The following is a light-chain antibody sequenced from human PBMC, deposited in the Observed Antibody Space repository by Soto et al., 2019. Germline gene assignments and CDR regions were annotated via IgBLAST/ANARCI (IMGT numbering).Light chain of an antibody. Sequence: EIVMTQSPATLSVSPGERATLSCRASQSVRSNLAWYQEKPGQPPRLLIYGASTRATGIPARFSGSGSGTEFTLTISSLQSEDLALYYCQQYNDWPLTFGQGTKVDNK. CDR2: GAS. CDR3: QQYNDWPLT. V-gene: IGKV3-15*01. J-gene: IGKJ1*01. CDR1: QSVRSN.